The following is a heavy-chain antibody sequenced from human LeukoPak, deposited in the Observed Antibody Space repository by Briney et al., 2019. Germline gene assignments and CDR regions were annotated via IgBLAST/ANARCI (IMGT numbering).Heavy chain of an antibody. CDR2: MSGDGRRT. CDR1: GFTFSRYW. J-gene: IGHJ4*02. CDR3: AKVNWCSATCADA. V-gene: IGHV3-23*01. Sequence: GGSLRLSCAASGFTFSRYWMNWVRQAPGKGLEWVSSMSGDGRRTYYAGSVKGRFTISRDYSKNTLSLQMNSLRAEDTAVYYCAKVNWCSATCADAWGQGTLVTVSS. D-gene: IGHD2-2*01.